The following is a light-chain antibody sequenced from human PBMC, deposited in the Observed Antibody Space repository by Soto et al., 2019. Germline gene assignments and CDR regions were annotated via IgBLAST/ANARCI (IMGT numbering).Light chain of an antibody. CDR2: GKT. CDR3: AAWDDSLNGWV. J-gene: IGLJ3*02. V-gene: IGLV1-44*01. CDR1: SSNIGGET. Sequence: QSVLTQPPSASGSPGXXXXXXXSGSSSNIGGETVNWYQQVPGTAPKLLIYGKTQRPSGVPDRFPGSKSGTSVSLAISGLQSEDEADYYCAAWDDSLNGWVFGGGTKLTVL.